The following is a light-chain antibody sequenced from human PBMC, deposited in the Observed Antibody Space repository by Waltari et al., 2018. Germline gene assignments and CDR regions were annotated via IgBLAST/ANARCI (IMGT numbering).Light chain of an antibody. J-gene: IGKJ3*01. CDR3: QQSYSTPGFT. CDR1: QSISSY. Sequence: DIQMTQSPSSLSASVGDRGTSTRRASQSISSYLNWCQVKPRKDPKTLNYSASSLQSGVPSRLSGSGSGTDFTLTISSLQPEDFATYYCQQSYSTPGFTFGPGTKVDIK. V-gene: IGKV1-39*01. CDR2: SAS.